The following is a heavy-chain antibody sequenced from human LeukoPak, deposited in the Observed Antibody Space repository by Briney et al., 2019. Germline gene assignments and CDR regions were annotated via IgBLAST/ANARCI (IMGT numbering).Heavy chain of an antibody. CDR2: INAGNGNT. J-gene: IGHJ6*03. CDR1: GYTFTGYY. Sequence: ASVKVSCKASGYTFTGYYMHWVRQAPGQGLEWMGWINAGNGNTKYSQEFQGRVTITRDTSASTAYMELSSLRSEDMAVYYCARGSRYCSSTSCWEDYYYYYMDVWGKGTTVTVSS. CDR3: ARGSRYCSSTSCWEDYYYYYMDV. D-gene: IGHD2-2*01. V-gene: IGHV1-3*03.